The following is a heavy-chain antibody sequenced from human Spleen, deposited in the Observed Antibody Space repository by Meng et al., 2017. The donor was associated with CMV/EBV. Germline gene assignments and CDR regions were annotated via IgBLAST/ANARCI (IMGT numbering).Heavy chain of an antibody. D-gene: IGHD2-2*02. Sequence: ASFSGYYWSWIRQPPGKGLEWIGEIYHSGSTNYNPSLKSRVTISIDTSKNQFSLKLSSVTAADTAVYYCARSRYCSSTSCYISWFDPWGQGTLVTVSS. CDR1: ASFSGYY. CDR3: ARSRYCSSTSCYISWFDP. CDR2: IYHSGST. J-gene: IGHJ5*02. V-gene: IGHV4-34*01.